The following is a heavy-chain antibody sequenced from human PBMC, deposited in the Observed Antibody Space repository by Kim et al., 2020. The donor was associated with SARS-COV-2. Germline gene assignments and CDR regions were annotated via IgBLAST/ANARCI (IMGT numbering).Heavy chain of an antibody. Sequence: SETLSLTCAVYGGSFSGYYWSWIRQPPGKGLEWIGEINHSGSTNYNPSLKSRVTISVDTSKNQFSLKLSSVTAADTAVYYCARGRGYSGYDVYWYFDLWGRGTLVTVSS. J-gene: IGHJ2*01. CDR1: GGSFSGYY. D-gene: IGHD5-12*01. CDR3: ARGRGYSGYDVYWYFDL. V-gene: IGHV4-34*01. CDR2: INHSGST.